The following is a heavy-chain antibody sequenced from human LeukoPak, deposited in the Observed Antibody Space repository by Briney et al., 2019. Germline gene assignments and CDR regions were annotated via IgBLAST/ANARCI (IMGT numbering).Heavy chain of an antibody. Sequence: GGSLRLSCAASGFTFSNFAMHWVRQAPGRGLVWVSRINSDGSITGYADSVKGRFTISRDNAKNTLYLQMNSLRAEDTAVYYCARRDSSDYWGQGTLVTVSS. J-gene: IGHJ4*02. CDR3: ARRDSSDY. V-gene: IGHV3-74*01. CDR1: GFTFSNFA. CDR2: INSDGSIT.